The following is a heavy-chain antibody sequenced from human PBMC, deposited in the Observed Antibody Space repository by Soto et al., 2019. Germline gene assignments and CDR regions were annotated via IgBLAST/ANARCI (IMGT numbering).Heavy chain of an antibody. CDR3: ARESYGSGSYSWFDP. CDR2: IWYDGSNK. Sequence: QVQLVESGGGVVQPGRSLRLSCAASGFTFSSYGMHWVRQAPGKGLEWVAVIWYDGSNKYYADSVKGRFTISRDNSKNTLYLQMNSLRAEDTAVYYCARESYGSGSYSWFDPWGQGTLVTVSS. V-gene: IGHV3-33*01. J-gene: IGHJ5*02. CDR1: GFTFSSYG. D-gene: IGHD3-10*01.